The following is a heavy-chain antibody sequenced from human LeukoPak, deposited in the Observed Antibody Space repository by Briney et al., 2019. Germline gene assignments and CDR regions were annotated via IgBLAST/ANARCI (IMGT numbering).Heavy chain of an antibody. V-gene: IGHV4-31*11. CDR1: GGSISSGTHY. CDR2: IYNTGSA. Sequence: PSETLSLTCAASGGSISSGTHYWNWIRQHPGQGLEWIGHIYNTGSAYYNPSLMSRVSISIDTSENQFSLKLSSVTAADTAVYYCASTHCASPSCYSYYYSGLDVWGQGTTVIVSS. J-gene: IGHJ6*02. CDR3: ASTHCASPSCYSYYYSGLDV. D-gene: IGHD2-2*01.